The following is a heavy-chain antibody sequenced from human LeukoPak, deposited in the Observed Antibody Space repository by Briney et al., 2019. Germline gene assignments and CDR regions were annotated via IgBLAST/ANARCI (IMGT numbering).Heavy chain of an antibody. J-gene: IGHJ4*02. CDR3: ARVGRDGYTQGYYFDY. D-gene: IGHD5-24*01. CDR2: IYYSGST. CDR1: GGSISSYY. V-gene: IGHV4-59*01. Sequence: SETLSLTCTVSGGSISSYYWSWIRQPPGKGLEWIGYIYYSGSTNYNPSLKSRVTISVDTSKNQFSLKLSSVTAADTAVYYCARVGRDGYTQGYYFDYWGQGTLVTVSS.